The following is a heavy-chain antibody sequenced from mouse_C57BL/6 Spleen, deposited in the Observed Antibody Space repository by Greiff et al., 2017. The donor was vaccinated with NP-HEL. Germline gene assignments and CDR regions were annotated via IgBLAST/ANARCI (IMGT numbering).Heavy chain of an antibody. CDR3: ARTGPFDY. CDR1: GFTFSSYA. V-gene: IGHV5-4*01. J-gene: IGHJ2*01. D-gene: IGHD4-1*01. Sequence: EVQVVESGGGLVKPGGSLKLSCAASGFTFSSYAMSWVRQTPEKRLEWVATISDGGSYTYYPDNVKGRFTISRDNAKNNLYLQMSHLKSEDTAMYYCARTGPFDYWGQGTTLTVSS. CDR2: ISDGGSYT.